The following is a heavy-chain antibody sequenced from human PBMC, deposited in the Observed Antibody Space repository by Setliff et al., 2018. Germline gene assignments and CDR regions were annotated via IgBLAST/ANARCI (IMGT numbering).Heavy chain of an antibody. D-gene: IGHD7-27*01. Sequence: SETLSLTCTVSGASISSHYWSWIRQAPGKGLQWIAYVHYNGETNYNPSLKSRVLISVDTSKNQLSLRVTSVTAADTAVYYCARVTNWGLDLRFDPWGQGILVTVSS. J-gene: IGHJ5*02. V-gene: IGHV4-59*11. CDR3: ARVTNWGLDLRFDP. CDR1: GASISSHY. CDR2: VHYNGET.